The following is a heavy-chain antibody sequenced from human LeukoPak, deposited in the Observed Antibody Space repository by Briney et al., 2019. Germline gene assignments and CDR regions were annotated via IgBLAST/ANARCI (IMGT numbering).Heavy chain of an antibody. CDR2: IHYSGNT. D-gene: IGHD1-1*01. CDR1: GGSISSYY. J-gene: IGHJ5*02. Sequence: SEILSLTCTVSGGSISSYYWSWIRQPPGKGLEWIGYIHYSGNTKYNPSLKSRVTISVDTSKNQFSLKLSSVTAADTAVYYCARGGFLDPFDPWGQGTLVTVSS. V-gene: IGHV4-59*01. CDR3: ARGGFLDPFDP.